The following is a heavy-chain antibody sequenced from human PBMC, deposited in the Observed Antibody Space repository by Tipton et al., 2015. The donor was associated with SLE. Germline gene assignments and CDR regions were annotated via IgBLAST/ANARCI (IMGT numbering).Heavy chain of an antibody. CDR3: ARESFTNDFYCSMDV. CDR2: IQGRENT. J-gene: IGHJ6*03. V-gene: IGHV4-59*02. Sequence: TLSLTCTVSGVSVTNYYWSWIRQPPGKRLEWIGFIQGRENTNYNPSLESRVTISVDTSKNQFSLQLTSVTAADTAIYYCARESFTNDFYCSMDVWGTGTPVPVSS. CDR1: GVSVTNYY. D-gene: IGHD2-8*01.